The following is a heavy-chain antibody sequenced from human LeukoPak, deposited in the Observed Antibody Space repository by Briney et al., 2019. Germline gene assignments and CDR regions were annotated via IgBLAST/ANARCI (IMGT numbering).Heavy chain of an antibody. Sequence: PGRSLRLSCAASGLTFSSYAMHWVRQAPGKGLEWVAVISYDGSNKYYADSVKGRFTISRDNSKNTLYLQMNSLRAEDTAVYYCARDFSGLMGDYRSGSYYYDAFDIWGQGTMVTVSS. D-gene: IGHD3-10*01. CDR1: GLTFSSYA. CDR3: ARDFSGLMGDYRSGSYYYDAFDI. J-gene: IGHJ3*02. V-gene: IGHV3-30-3*01. CDR2: ISYDGSNK.